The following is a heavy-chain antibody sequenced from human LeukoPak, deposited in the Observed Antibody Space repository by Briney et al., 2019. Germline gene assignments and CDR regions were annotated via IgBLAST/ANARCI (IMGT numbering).Heavy chain of an antibody. Sequence: GASVKVSCKASGYTFTSNGISWVRQAPGQGLEWMGWISAYNGNTNYEQKLQGRVTMTTDTSTSTAYMELRSLRSDDPAVYYCASLKNSYDSSGYLVTDAFDIWGQGTMVTVSS. D-gene: IGHD3-22*01. CDR3: ASLKNSYDSSGYLVTDAFDI. J-gene: IGHJ3*02. CDR1: GYTFTSNG. V-gene: IGHV1-18*01. CDR2: ISAYNGNT.